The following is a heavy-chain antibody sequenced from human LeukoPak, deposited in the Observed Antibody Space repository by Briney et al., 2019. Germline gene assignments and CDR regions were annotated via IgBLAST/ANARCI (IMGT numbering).Heavy chain of an antibody. V-gene: IGHV4-59*08. CDR3: ARLGFGELLGFDY. Sequence: SETLSPTCTVSGGSISSYYWSWIRQPPGKGLEWIGYIYYSGSTNYNPSLKSRVTISVDTSKNQFSLKLSSVTAADTAVYYCARLGFGELLGFDYWGQGTLVTVSS. J-gene: IGHJ4*02. CDR1: GGSISSYY. CDR2: IYYSGST. D-gene: IGHD3-10*01.